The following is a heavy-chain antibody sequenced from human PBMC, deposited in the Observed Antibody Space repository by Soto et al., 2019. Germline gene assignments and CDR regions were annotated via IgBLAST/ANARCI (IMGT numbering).Heavy chain of an antibody. CDR3: ARVNLDSSGYFYCFDP. D-gene: IGHD3-22*01. CDR2: INHSGST. CDR1: GGSFSGYY. J-gene: IGHJ5*02. V-gene: IGHV4-34*01. Sequence: PSETLSLTCAVYGGSFSGYYWSWIRQPPGKGLEWIGEINHSGSTNYNPSLKSRVTISVDTSKNQFSLKLSSVTAADTAVYYCARVNLDSSGYFYCFDPWGQETLVTVSS.